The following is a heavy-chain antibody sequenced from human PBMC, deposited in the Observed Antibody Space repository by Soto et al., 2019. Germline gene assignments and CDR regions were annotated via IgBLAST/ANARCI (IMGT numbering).Heavy chain of an antibody. D-gene: IGHD3-16*01. CDR1: GYIFVNYG. V-gene: IGHV1-18*01. Sequence: QVQLVQSGDEVKKPGASVKVSCKASGYIFVNYGIAWVRQAPGQGLEWMGWISPYTGNTHSATKIQGRLTMTTDTSTSTAYMDLGSMTSDDTAVYYCVMVDNYVTPTPQDVRGQGTTVTVSS. J-gene: IGHJ6*02. CDR2: ISPYTGNT. CDR3: VMVDNYVTPTPQDV.